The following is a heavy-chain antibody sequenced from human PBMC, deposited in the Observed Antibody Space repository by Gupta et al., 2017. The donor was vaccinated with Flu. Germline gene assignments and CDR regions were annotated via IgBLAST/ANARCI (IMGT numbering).Heavy chain of an antibody. Sequence: HWVRQAPGKGLEWFSRINSDGNIITYADSVKGRFTISRDNAKNTLFLQMNSLRAEDTAVYYCASLSLAGNFDYWGRGTLVTVSS. CDR2: INSDGNII. D-gene: IGHD6-19*01. V-gene: IGHV3-74*01. CDR3: ASLSLAGNFDY. J-gene: IGHJ4*02.